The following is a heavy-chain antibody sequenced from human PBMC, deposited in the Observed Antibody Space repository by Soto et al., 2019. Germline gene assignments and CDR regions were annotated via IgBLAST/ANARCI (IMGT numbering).Heavy chain of an antibody. D-gene: IGHD1-26*01. CDR1: GFTFSRHA. Sequence: EVQLVESGGGLVQPGGFLRLSCAASGFTFSRHAMHWVREAAGKGLEYVSAISSNGDSTYYANSVKGRFTISRDNSKNTLYLQMGSLRAEDMAVYYCARDTISASYSFEYWGQGTLVTVSS. CDR2: ISSNGDST. CDR3: ARDTISASYSFEY. V-gene: IGHV3-64*01. J-gene: IGHJ4*02.